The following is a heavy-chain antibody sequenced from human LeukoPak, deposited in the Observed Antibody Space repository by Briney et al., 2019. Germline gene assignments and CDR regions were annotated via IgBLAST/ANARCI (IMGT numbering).Heavy chain of an antibody. CDR3: ARVHSSSPYCFEY. Sequence: GGSLRLSCVASGFTFSSYSMNWVRQAPGKGLVWVSRINSDGSSTNYADSVKGRFTISRDNAKNTLYLQMHGLRAEDTAVYYCARVHSSSPYCFEYWGQGTLVTVSS. CDR2: INSDGSST. J-gene: IGHJ4*02. CDR1: GFTFSSYS. V-gene: IGHV3-74*01. D-gene: IGHD6-13*01.